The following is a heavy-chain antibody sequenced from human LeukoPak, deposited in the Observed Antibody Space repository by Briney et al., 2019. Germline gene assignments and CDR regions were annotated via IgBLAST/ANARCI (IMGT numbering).Heavy chain of an antibody. CDR2: IKQDGSEK. J-gene: IGHJ4*02. Sequence: GGSLRLSCAASGFTFSTYWMSWDRQAPGKGLEWVANIKQDGSEKYYIDSVKGRFTISRDNAKNSLYLQMNSLRAEDTAMYYCARDSAGNDYWGQGTLVTVSS. CDR1: GFTFSTYW. V-gene: IGHV3-7*01. D-gene: IGHD6-13*01. CDR3: ARDSAGNDY.